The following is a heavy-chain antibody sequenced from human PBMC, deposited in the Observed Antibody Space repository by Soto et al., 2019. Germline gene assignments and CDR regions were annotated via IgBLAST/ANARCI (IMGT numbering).Heavy chain of an antibody. D-gene: IGHD2-15*01. V-gene: IGHV1-18*01. J-gene: IGHJ6*04. Sequence: QVQLVQSGAEVKNSGASVKVSCKASGYTFTSYGFSWVRQAPGQGLEWMGWISASNGNTNYAQKIQGRVTMTTYTSTGTAYMELRSLRSDDTATYYCARDSVRYCRDCVCDEGYYYFAMDVWGEGTTVTVSP. CDR1: GYTFTSYG. CDR3: ARDSVRYCRDCVCDEGYYYFAMDV. CDR2: ISASNGNT.